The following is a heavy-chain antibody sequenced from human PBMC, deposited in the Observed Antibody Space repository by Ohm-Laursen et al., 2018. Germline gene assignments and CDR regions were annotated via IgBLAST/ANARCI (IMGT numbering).Heavy chain of an antibody. Sequence: GSLRLSCTASGFTSSSNALSWVRRAPGKGLEWVSAISGSGANTFYADSVRGRFTISRDNSKNTLNLQMHSLRAEDTAVYYCAKGEGKQQLVPDYWGQGTLVTVSS. CDR3: AKGEGKQQLVPDY. CDR2: ISGSGANT. CDR1: GFTSSSNA. J-gene: IGHJ4*02. V-gene: IGHV3-23*01. D-gene: IGHD6-13*01.